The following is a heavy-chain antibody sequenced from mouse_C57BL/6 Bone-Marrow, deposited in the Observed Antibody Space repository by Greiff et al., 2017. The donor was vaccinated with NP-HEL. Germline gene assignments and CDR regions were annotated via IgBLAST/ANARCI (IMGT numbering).Heavy chain of an antibody. D-gene: IGHD2-3*01. CDR1: GYTFTSYW. V-gene: IGHV1-55*01. Sequence: QVQLQQPGAELVKPGASVKMSCKASGYTFTSYWITWVKQRPGQGLEWIGDIYPGSGSTNYNEQFKSKATLTVDTSSSTAYMQLSSLTSEDSAVYYCARDGYSYWYFDVWGTGTTVTVSS. CDR2: IYPGSGST. J-gene: IGHJ1*03. CDR3: ARDGYSYWYFDV.